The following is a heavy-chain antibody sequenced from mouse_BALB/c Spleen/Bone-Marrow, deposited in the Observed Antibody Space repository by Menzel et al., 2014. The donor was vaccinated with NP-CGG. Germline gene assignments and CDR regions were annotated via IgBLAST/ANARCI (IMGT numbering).Heavy chain of an antibody. CDR3: ARRDYGIRENYYAMDY. Sequence: QVQLQQSGAELARPGASVKLSCKASGYTFTSYWMQWVKQRPGQGLEWIGAIHPGDGDTRYTQKFKGKATLTADKSPSTAYMQLSSLASEDSAVYYCARRDYGIRENYYAMDYWGQGTSVTVSS. V-gene: IGHV1-87*01. CDR1: GYTFTSYW. CDR2: IHPGDGDT. D-gene: IGHD1-2*01. J-gene: IGHJ4*01.